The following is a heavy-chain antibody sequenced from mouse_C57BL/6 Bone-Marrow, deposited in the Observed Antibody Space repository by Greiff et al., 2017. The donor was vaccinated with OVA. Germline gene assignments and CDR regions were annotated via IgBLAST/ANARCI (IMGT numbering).Heavy chain of an antibody. Sequence: EVKLMESGGGLVQPKGSLKLSCAASGFSFNTYAMNWVRQAPGKGLEWVARIRSKSNNYATYYADSVKDRFTISRDDSESMLYLQMNNLKTEDTAMYYCVRHGGFAYWGQGTLVTVSA. CDR2: IRSKSNNYAT. CDR1: GFSFNTYA. V-gene: IGHV10-1*01. CDR3: VRHGGFAY. J-gene: IGHJ3*01.